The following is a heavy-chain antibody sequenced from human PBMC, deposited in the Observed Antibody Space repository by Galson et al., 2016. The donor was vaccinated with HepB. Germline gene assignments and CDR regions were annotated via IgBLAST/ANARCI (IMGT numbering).Heavy chain of an antibody. J-gene: IGHJ4*02. CDR1: GYTFTSYY. V-gene: IGHV1-46*01. CDR3: ARELHGGSFDY. D-gene: IGHD3-16*01. CDR2: INLSEDST. Sequence: SVKVSCKASGYTFTSYYMHWVRQAPGQGLEWMGIINLSEDSTSYAQKFQGRVTMTRYTSTSTVYMELSSLTSEDTAVYYCARELHGGSFDYWGQGTLVTVSS.